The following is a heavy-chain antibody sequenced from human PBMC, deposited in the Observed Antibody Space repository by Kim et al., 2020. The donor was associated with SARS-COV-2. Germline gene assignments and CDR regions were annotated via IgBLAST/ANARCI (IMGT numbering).Heavy chain of an antibody. CDR3: ARGSIRRYYYDSSGYYYFDY. CDR2: ISSSSSYI. D-gene: IGHD3-22*01. J-gene: IGHJ4*02. CDR1: GFTFSSYS. V-gene: IGHV3-21*01. Sequence: GGSLRLSCAASGFTFSSYSMNWVRQAPGKGLEWVSSISSSSSYIYYADSVKGRFTISRDNAKNSLYLQMNSLRAEDTAVYYCARGSIRRYYYDSSGYYYFDYWGQGTLVTVSS.